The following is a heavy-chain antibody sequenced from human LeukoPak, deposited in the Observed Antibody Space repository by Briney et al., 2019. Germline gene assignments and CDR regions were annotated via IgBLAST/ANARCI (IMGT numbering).Heavy chain of an antibody. CDR2: INHSGST. D-gene: IGHD4-17*01. J-gene: IGHJ6*02. CDR3: AREFGYGDYGGYYYYYGMDV. V-gene: IGHV4-34*01. Sequence: SETLSLTCAVYGGSFSGYYWSWIRQPPGKGLEWIGEINHSGSTNYNPSLKSRVTISVDRSKNQFSLKLSSVTAADTAVYYCAREFGYGDYGGYYYYYGMDVWGQGTTVTVSS. CDR1: GGSFSGYY.